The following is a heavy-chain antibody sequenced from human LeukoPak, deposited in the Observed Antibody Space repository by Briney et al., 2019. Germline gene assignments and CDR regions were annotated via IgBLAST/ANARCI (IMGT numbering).Heavy chain of an antibody. Sequence: SETLSLTCTVSGGSISSYYWSWIRQPPGKGLEWIGYIYYSGSTNYNPSLKSRVTISVDTSKNQFSLKLSSVTAADTAVYYCARRQVVPAANWFDPWGQGTLVTVSS. D-gene: IGHD2-2*01. J-gene: IGHJ5*02. CDR2: IYYSGST. CDR1: GGSISSYY. V-gene: IGHV4-59*08. CDR3: ARRQVVPAANWFDP.